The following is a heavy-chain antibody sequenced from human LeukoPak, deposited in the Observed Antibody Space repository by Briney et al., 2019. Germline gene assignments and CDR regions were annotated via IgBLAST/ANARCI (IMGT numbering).Heavy chain of an antibody. CDR3: ARTTPADFSAGWPYFDY. CDR1: DINTYF. V-gene: IGHV4-59*12. CDR2: VSNSGST. J-gene: IGHJ4*02. D-gene: IGHD2-15*01. Sequence: SETLSLTCTVSDINTYFWSWIRQPPGKKLEWIGHVSNSGSTNYDYSLNSRVTISLDTSKKQFSLTLRSVTAADTAVYYCARTTPADFSAGWPYFDYWGQGILVTVSS.